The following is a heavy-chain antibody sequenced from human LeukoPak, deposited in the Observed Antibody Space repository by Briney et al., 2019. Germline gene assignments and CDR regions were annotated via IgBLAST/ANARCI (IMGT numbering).Heavy chain of an antibody. CDR3: ARALGYCSGGSCTRGYNWFDP. Sequence: SETLSLTCTVSGGSISSSDYYWGWIRQPPGKGLEWVGSIYYGGSTYYNPSLKSRVTISVDTSMNQFSLKLSFVTTADTAVYYCARALGYCSGGSCTRGYNWFDPWGQGTLVTVPS. J-gene: IGHJ5*02. D-gene: IGHD2-15*01. CDR2: IYYGGST. V-gene: IGHV4-39*01. CDR1: GGSISSSDYY.